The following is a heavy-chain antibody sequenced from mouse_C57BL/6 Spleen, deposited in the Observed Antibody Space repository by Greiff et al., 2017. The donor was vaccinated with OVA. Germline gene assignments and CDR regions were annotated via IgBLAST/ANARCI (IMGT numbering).Heavy chain of an antibody. D-gene: IGHD1-1*01. CDR2: ISRGGDYI. J-gene: IGHJ2*01. CDR1: GFTFSSYA. CDR3: TRDDPYSSPFDY. Sequence: EVMLVESGEGLVKPGGSLKLSCAASGFTFSSYAMSWVRQTPEKRLEWVAYISRGGDYIYYADTVKGRFTISRDNARNTLYLQMSSLKSEDTAMYYCTRDDPYSSPFDYWGQGTTLTVSS. V-gene: IGHV5-9-1*02.